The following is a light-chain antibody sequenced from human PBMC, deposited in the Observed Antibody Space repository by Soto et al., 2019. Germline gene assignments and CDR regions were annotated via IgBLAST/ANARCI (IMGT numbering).Light chain of an antibody. J-gene: IGLJ1*01. CDR1: SSDVGGYNY. V-gene: IGLV2-11*01. CDR3: CSYAGSYTFV. CDR2: DVS. Sequence: QSALTQPRSVSGSPGQSVTISCTGTSSDVGGYNYVSWYQQHPGKAPKLMIQDVSKRPSGVPDRFSGSKSGNTASLTISGLQAEDEADYHCCSYAGSYTFVFGTGTKLTVL.